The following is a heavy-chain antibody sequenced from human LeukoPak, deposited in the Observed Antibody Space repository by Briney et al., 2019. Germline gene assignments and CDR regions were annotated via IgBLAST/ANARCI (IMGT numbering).Heavy chain of an antibody. J-gene: IGHJ4*02. CDR1: GFTFSSYS. V-gene: IGHV3-21*01. CDR2: ISSSSSYI. CDR3: ARDLAYGPKGFDY. D-gene: IGHD3-10*01. Sequence: KAGGSLRLSCAASGFTFSSYSMNWVRQAPGKGLEWVSSISSSSSYIYYADSVKGRFTISRDNAKNSLYLQMNSLRAEDTAVYYCARDLAYGPKGFDYWGQGTLVTVSS.